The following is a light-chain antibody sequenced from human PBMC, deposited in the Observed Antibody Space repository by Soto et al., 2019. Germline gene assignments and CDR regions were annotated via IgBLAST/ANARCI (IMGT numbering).Light chain of an antibody. CDR3: CSCAGSSTYV. V-gene: IGLV2-23*01. CDR2: EDI. Sequence: QSVLTQPASVSGSPGQSITISCTGTSSDVGRYPLVSLYQQHPGKAPKLIIHEDIKRSSGLSNRFSGSKSGNTASLTISGIKAEDEADYYCCSCAGSSTYVFGTGTKLTVL. J-gene: IGLJ1*01. CDR1: SSDVGRYPL.